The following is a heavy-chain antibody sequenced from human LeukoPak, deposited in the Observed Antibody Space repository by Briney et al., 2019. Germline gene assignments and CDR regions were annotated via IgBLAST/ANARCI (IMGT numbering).Heavy chain of an antibody. J-gene: IGHJ4*02. V-gene: IGHV3-15*07. D-gene: IGHD3-16*01. CDR3: TTEYYGGFDY. CDR2: VKNRGDGRTT. Sequence: TGGSLRLSCAASGFTFSSYGMHWVRQAPGKGLEWVGRVKNRGDGRTTDYAAPVKGRFTISRDDSKRTVYLQMNSLKTEDTAVYFCTTEYYGGFDYWGQGTLVTVSS. CDR1: GFTFSSYG.